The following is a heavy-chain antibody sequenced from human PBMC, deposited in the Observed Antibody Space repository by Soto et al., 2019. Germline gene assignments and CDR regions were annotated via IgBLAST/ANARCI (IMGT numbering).Heavy chain of an antibody. CDR3: AKGFYGDYSVGYFDY. V-gene: IGHV3-30*18. CDR1: GFTFSSYG. CDR2: MSYDGSNK. Sequence: QVQLVESGGGVVQPGRSLRLSCAASGFTFSSYGMHWVRQAPGKGLEWVAVMSYDGSNKYYADSVKGRFTISRDNSKNTLYLQMNSLRAEDTAVYYCAKGFYGDYSVGYFDYWGQGTLVTVSS. J-gene: IGHJ4*02. D-gene: IGHD4-17*01.